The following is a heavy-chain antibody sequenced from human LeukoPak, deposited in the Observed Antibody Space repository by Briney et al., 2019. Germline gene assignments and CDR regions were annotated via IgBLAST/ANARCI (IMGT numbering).Heavy chain of an antibody. CDR1: GYTFTSYY. D-gene: IGHD6-19*01. V-gene: IGHV1-46*01. CDR3: ARVPRGAGYFDY. CDR2: INPSGGST. J-gene: IGHJ4*02. Sequence: ASVNVSCKASGYTFTSYYMHWVRQAPGQGLEWMGIINPSGGSTSYAQKFQGRVTMTRDTSASTVYMELSSLRSEDTAVYYCARVPRGAGYFDYWGQGTLVTVSS.